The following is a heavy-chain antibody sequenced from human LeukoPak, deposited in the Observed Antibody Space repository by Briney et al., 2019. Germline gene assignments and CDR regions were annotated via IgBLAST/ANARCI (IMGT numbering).Heavy chain of an antibody. D-gene: IGHD6-19*01. CDR2: IYTSGST. J-gene: IGHJ6*03. V-gene: IGHV4-4*07. CDR3: ARDYSGWLADYYYMDV. CDR1: GGSLSSYY. Sequence: SETLSLTCTLSGGSLSSYYCRWVRHLAGKGLEWIGRIYTSGSTNYNPSRKSRVTMSVETSKNQFSLKLSSVTAADTAVYYCARDYSGWLADYYYMDVWGKGTTVTVSS.